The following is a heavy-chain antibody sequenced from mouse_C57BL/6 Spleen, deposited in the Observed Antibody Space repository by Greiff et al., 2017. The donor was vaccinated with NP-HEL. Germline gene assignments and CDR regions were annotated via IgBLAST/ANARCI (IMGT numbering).Heavy chain of an antibody. CDR1: GYTFTSYW. Sequence: VQLQQSGAELVKPGASVKLSCKASGYTFTSYWMQWVKQRPGQGLEWIGEIDPSDSYTNYNQKFKGKATLTVDTSSSTAYMQLSSLTSEDSAVYYCARRIDYGTYFDYWGQGTTLTVSS. CDR2: IDPSDSYT. D-gene: IGHD2-4*01. CDR3: ARRIDYGTYFDY. J-gene: IGHJ2*01. V-gene: IGHV1-50*01.